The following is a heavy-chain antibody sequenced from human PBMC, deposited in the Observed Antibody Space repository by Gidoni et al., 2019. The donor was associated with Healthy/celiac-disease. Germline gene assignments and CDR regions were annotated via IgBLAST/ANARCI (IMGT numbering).Heavy chain of an antibody. Sequence: EVQLVESGGGLVQPGGSLRLSCAASGFTFSSHSMSWVRQAPGKGLEWVANIKQDGSEKYYVDSVKGRFTISRDNAKNSLYLQMNSLRAEDTAVYYCARDGGYSGYDFGYFDYWGQGTLVTVSS. CDR2: IKQDGSEK. CDR3: ARDGGYSGYDFGYFDY. J-gene: IGHJ4*02. CDR1: GFTFSSHS. V-gene: IGHV3-7*01. D-gene: IGHD5-12*01.